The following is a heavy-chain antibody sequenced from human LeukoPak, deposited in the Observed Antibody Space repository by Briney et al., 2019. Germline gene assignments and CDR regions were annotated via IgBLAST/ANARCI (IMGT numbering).Heavy chain of an antibody. D-gene: IGHD1-26*01. CDR3: ARDPGEWEPAGYMDV. V-gene: IGHV1-46*01. CDR1: GYTFTSYY. J-gene: IGHJ6*03. Sequence: ASVKVSCKASGYTFTSYYMHWVRQAPGQGLEWTGIINPSGGSTSYAQRFQGRVTMTRDMSTSTVYMELSSLRSEDTAVYYCARDPGEWEPAGYMDVWGKGTTVTVSS. CDR2: INPSGGST.